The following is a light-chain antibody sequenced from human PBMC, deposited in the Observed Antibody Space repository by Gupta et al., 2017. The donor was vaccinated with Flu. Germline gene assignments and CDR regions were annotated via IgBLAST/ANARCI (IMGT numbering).Light chain of an antibody. Sequence: QSALTQPASVSGSLGQSITISCTGTSSDIGTYNLVSWYQQHPGKAPKLLIYEGSERPSGVSSRFSGSKSGNTASLTISGLQAEDEAAYFCCASTGRSPVVFGGGTTVTVL. V-gene: IGLV2-23*01. CDR1: SSDIGTYNL. J-gene: IGLJ2*01. CDR3: CASTGRSPVV. CDR2: EGS.